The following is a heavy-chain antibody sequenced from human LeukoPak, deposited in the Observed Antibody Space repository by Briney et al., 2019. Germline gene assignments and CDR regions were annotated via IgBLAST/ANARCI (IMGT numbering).Heavy chain of an antibody. CDR1: GFTFSSYA. J-gene: IGHJ5*02. D-gene: IGHD1-7*01. CDR2: INGSGGST. Sequence: GGSLRLSCAASGFTFSSYAMSWVRQAPGKGLEWVSAINGSGGSTYYADSVKGRFTISRDNSKNTLYLQMNSLRAEDTAVYYCAKAQGWNYENWFDPWGQGTPVTVSS. CDR3: AKAQGWNYENWFDP. V-gene: IGHV3-23*01.